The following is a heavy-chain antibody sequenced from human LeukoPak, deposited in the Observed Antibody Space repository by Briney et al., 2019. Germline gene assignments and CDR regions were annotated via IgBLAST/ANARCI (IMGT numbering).Heavy chain of an antibody. D-gene: IGHD2-2*01. Sequence: PGGSLRLSCAASGFTFSSYAMSWVRQAPGMGLEWVSFISGGGVSTYYADSVKGRFTISRDNSKNTLYLQMNSLRAEDTAVYYCAKVRCSGSSCSPNWFDPWGQGTLVTVSS. CDR3: AKVRCSGSSCSPNWFDP. J-gene: IGHJ5*02. CDR2: ISGGGVST. CDR1: GFTFSSYA. V-gene: IGHV3-23*01.